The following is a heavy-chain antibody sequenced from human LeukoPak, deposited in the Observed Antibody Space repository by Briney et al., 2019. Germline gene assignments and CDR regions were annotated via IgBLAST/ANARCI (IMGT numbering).Heavy chain of an antibody. J-gene: IGHJ4*02. D-gene: IGHD3-22*01. V-gene: IGHV3-23*01. Sequence: GGSLRLSCAASGFTSSSYAMSWVRQAPGKGLEWVSAISGSGGSTYYADSVKGRFTISRDNSKNTLYLQMNSLRAKDTAVYYCAKNGNYYDSSGYHDYWGQGTLVTVSS. CDR1: GFTSSSYA. CDR2: ISGSGGST. CDR3: AKNGNYYDSSGYHDY.